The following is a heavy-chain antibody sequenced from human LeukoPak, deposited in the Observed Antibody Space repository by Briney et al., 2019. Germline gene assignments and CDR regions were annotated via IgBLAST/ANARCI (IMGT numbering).Heavy chain of an antibody. Sequence: GGSLRLSCAASGFTFSSYAMSWVRQAPGKGLEWVSAISGSGGSTYYADSVEGRFTISRDNSKNTLYLQMNSLRAEDTAVYYCAKDTAYYDILTGYYSKYYFDYWGQGTLVTVSS. CDR3: AKDTAYYDILTGYYSKYYFDY. CDR1: GFTFSSYA. J-gene: IGHJ4*02. D-gene: IGHD3-9*01. CDR2: ISGSGGST. V-gene: IGHV3-23*01.